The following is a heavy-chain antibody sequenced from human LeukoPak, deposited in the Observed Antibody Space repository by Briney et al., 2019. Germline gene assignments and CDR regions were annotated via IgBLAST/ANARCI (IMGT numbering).Heavy chain of an antibody. D-gene: IGHD3-10*01. CDR3: ARGGSTFDY. Sequence: GESLKISCKGSGYTFTSYWIGWVRQMPGKGLEWMGIMYPGDSDTRYSPSFQGQVTFSADKSLSTAYLQWSTLKASDTAVYYCARGGSTFDYWGQGTLVTVSS. V-gene: IGHV5-51*01. CDR1: GYTFTSYW. CDR2: MYPGDSDT. J-gene: IGHJ4*02.